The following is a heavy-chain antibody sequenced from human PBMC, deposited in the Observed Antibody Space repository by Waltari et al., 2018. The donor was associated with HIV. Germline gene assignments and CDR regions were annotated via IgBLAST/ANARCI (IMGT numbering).Heavy chain of an antibody. D-gene: IGHD1-26*01. J-gene: IGHJ4*02. Sequence: EVQGVESGGGLVQPGGSLRLSCAASGFTFCTYEMNWVRQAPGKGLEWVYLISSSGSTIYYADSVNGRFTISRDNAKNSLYLQMNSLRAEDTAVYCWARDGSSYYGLDYWGRGTLVTVSS. V-gene: IGHV3-48*03. CDR2: ISSSGSTI. CDR3: ARDGSSYYGLDY. CDR1: GFTFCTYE.